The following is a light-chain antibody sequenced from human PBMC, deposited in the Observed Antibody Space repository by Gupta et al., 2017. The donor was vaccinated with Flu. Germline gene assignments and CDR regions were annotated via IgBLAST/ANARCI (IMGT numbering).Light chain of an antibody. V-gene: IGLV1-40*01. CDR2: GNS. Sequence: QSGLAQPPSVAGAPGRSVTISCTGNNSNIGAGYDVHWYQQLPGIAPKVFMYGNSNRPSGVPDRFSGSRSDTSASLAITGLQAEDEADYYCQSYDSSLSAYVFGTGTRVTVL. J-gene: IGLJ1*01. CDR3: QSYDSSLSAYV. CDR1: NSNIGAGYD.